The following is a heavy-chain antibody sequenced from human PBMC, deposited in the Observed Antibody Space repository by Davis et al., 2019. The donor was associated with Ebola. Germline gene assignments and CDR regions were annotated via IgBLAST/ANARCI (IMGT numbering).Heavy chain of an antibody. D-gene: IGHD1-26*01. CDR3: AREGGSYYGNWFDP. V-gene: IGHV1-8*01. CDR2: MNPNSGNT. Sequence: ASVKVSCKASGYTFTSYDINWVRQATGQGLEWMGWMNPNSGNTGYAQKFQGRVTMTGNTSISTAYMELSSLRSEDTAVYYCAREGGSYYGNWFDPWGQGTLVTVSS. CDR1: GYTFTSYD. J-gene: IGHJ5*02.